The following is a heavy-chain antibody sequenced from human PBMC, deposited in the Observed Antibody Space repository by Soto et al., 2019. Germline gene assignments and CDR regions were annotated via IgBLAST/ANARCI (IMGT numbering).Heavy chain of an antibody. CDR1: GFTFSSYA. V-gene: IGHV3-30-3*01. D-gene: IGHD3-3*01. Sequence: PGGSLRLSCAASGFTFSSYAMHWVRQAPGKGLEWVAVISYDGSNKYYADSVKGRFTISRDNSKNTLYLQMNSLRAEDTAVYYCARDLLRFLEWLSPGRYYYYYYGMDVWGQGTTVTVSS. J-gene: IGHJ6*02. CDR2: ISYDGSNK. CDR3: ARDLLRFLEWLSPGRYYYYYYGMDV.